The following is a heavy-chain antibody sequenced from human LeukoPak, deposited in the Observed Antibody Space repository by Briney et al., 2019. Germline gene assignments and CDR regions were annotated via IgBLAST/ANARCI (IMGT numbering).Heavy chain of an antibody. CDR2: ISSSGSTI. CDR1: GITFSSYE. V-gene: IGHV3-48*03. J-gene: IGHJ4*02. CDR3: VLWLGELFGFD. Sequence: PGGSLRLSCAASGITFSSYEMNCVRQAPGKGLEWVSYISSSGSTIYYADSVKGGFTISRDNAKNSLYLQMNSLRAEDTSVYYCVLWLGELFGFDWGRGTLVTVSS. D-gene: IGHD3-10*01.